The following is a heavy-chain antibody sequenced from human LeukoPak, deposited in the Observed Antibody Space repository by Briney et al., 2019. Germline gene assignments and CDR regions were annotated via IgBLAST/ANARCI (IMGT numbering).Heavy chain of an antibody. V-gene: IGHV1-69*13. J-gene: IGHJ6*02. CDR2: IIRVTGTA. Sequence: GASVKVSCKASRGTFSNYAISWVRQAPGQGLEWMGGIIRVTGTADYAQKFQGRVTITADESTSTAYMELTSLRSEDTAAYYCARGRYSSGWKSYGSHYYYGLDVWGQGTTVTVSS. CDR3: ARGRYSSGWKSYGSHYYYGLDV. D-gene: IGHD6-19*01. CDR1: RGTFSNYA.